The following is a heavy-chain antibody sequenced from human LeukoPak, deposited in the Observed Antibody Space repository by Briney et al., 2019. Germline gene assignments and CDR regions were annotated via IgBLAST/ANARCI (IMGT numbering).Heavy chain of an antibody. Sequence: GGSLRLSCAASGFIFSSYEMNWVRQAPGKGLEWVSYISSSGSTIYYADSVKGRFTISRDNAKNSLYLQMNSLRAEDTAVYYCARDEGWFGELYYWGQGTLVTVSS. V-gene: IGHV3-48*03. J-gene: IGHJ4*02. D-gene: IGHD3-10*01. CDR2: ISSSGSTI. CDR3: ARDEGWFGELYY. CDR1: GFIFSSYE.